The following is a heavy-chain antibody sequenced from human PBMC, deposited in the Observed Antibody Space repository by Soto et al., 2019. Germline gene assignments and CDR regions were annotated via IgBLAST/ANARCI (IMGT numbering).Heavy chain of an antibody. CDR2: IYRGDAT. CDR3: ARDRSDSSRADSFDI. D-gene: IGHD6-25*01. J-gene: IGHJ3*02. CDR1: GFSVSYNY. V-gene: IGHV3-53*01. Sequence: GGSLRLSCAVSGFSVSYNYMSWVRQAPGKGLEWVSVIYRGDATHYADSVKGRFTISRDNSKNTVYLQMNSLRAEDTAVYYCARDRSDSSRADSFDIWGQGTMVTVSS.